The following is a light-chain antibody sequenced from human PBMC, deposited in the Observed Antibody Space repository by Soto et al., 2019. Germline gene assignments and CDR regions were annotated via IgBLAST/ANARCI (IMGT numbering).Light chain of an antibody. V-gene: IGKV1-5*03. Sequence: DIQMTQSPSTLSASVGDRVTITCRASQSISSWLAWYQQKPGTAPKLLIYKASTLQTGVPSRFSGSGSGTEFTLTISNLQPDDFATYYCQQYNDNWTFGQGTKVDIK. J-gene: IGKJ1*01. CDR1: QSISSW. CDR2: KAS. CDR3: QQYNDNWT.